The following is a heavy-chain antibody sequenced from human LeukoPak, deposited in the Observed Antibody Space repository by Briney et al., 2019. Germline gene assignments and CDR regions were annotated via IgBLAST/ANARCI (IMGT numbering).Heavy chain of an antibody. CDR2: INHSGST. CDR1: GDSIRSYY. Sequence: SETLSLTCIVSGDSIRSYYWNWIRQAPGKGLEWIGEINHSGSTNYNPSLKSRVTISVDTSKNQFSLKLSSVTAADTAVYYCARGVLPAATVDYWGQGTLVTVSS. D-gene: IGHD2-2*01. CDR3: ARGVLPAATVDY. V-gene: IGHV4-34*01. J-gene: IGHJ4*02.